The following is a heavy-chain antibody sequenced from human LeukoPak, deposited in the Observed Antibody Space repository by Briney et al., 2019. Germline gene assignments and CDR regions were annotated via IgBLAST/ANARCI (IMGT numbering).Heavy chain of an antibody. CDR2: ISSSGSTM. D-gene: IGHD5-12*01. CDR3: ARDPGSGYEEHFDS. V-gene: IGHV3-11*01. J-gene: IGHJ4*02. CDR1: GFIFSDYY. Sequence: GGSLRLSCAASGFIFSDYYMSWIRQAPGKGLEWVSYISSSGSTMYYTDSVKGRFTISRDNAKDSLYLQMNSLRAEDTAVYYCARDPGSGYEEHFDSWGQGTLVTVSS.